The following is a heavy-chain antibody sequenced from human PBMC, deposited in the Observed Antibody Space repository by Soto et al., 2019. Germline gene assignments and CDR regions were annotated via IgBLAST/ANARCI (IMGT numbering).Heavy chain of an antibody. Sequence: GESLKISCKGSGYSFSSYWSGWVRQMPGKGLEWMGIIYPGDSDTRYSPSFQGQVTISADRSISTAYLQWSSLKASDTAMYYCARRHEVAVAGTPNYYYYGMDVWGQGTTVTVSS. V-gene: IGHV5-51*01. CDR2: IYPGDSDT. CDR3: ARRHEVAVAGTPNYYYYGMDV. CDR1: GYSFSSYW. J-gene: IGHJ6*02. D-gene: IGHD6-19*01.